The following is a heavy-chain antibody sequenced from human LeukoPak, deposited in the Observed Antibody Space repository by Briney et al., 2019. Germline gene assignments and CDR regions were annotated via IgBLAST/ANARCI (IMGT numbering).Heavy chain of an antibody. Sequence: GGSLRLSCSASGFTFSSYAMHWVRQAPGKGLEWVAVTSYDGSNKYYADSVKGRFTISRDNSKNTLYLQMDSLRAGDTAVYYCARDFGSSSWYIDYWGQGTLVTVSS. CDR1: GFTFSSYA. CDR2: TSYDGSNK. J-gene: IGHJ4*02. V-gene: IGHV3-30-3*01. CDR3: ARDFGSSSWYIDY. D-gene: IGHD2-2*02.